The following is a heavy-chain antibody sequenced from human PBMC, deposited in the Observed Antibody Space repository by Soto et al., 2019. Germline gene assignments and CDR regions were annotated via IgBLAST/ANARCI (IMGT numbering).Heavy chain of an antibody. CDR2: INPNSGGT. CDR1: GYTFTGYY. D-gene: IGHD6-19*01. CDR3: ARGIAVAGTGVRFDP. J-gene: IGHJ5*02. V-gene: IGHV1-2*04. Sequence: ASVKVSCKXSGYTFTGYYMHWVRQAPGQGLEWMGWINPNSGGTNYAQKFRGWVTMTRDTSISTAYMGLSRLRSDDTAVYYCARGIAVAGTGVRFDPWGQGTLVTVSS.